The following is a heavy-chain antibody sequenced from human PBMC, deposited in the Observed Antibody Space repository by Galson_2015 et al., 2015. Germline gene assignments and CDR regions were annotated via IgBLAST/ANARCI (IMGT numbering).Heavy chain of an antibody. D-gene: IGHD2-21*02. CDR1: GFTFSSSA. Sequence: SLRLSCAASGFTFSSSAMNWVRQAPGKGLEWVSARSHTGSSIYYADSVKGRFTISRDNSKNTLYLHLNSLRADDTAVYYCAKDRRAVVMSAIDYWGQGTQVTVSS. J-gene: IGHJ4*02. CDR2: RSHTGSSI. CDR3: AKDRRAVVMSAIDY. V-gene: IGHV3-23*01.